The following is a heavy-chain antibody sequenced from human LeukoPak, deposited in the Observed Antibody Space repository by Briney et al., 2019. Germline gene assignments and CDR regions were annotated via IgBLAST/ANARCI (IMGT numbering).Heavy chain of an antibody. CDR2: IYTSGST. Sequence: SETLSLTCTVSGGSISSYYWSWIRQPPGKGLEWIGYIYTSGSTNYNPSLKSRVTISVDTSKNQFSLKLSSVTAADTAVYYCARLQYVSSGYYSYYYYMDVWGKGPRSPSP. CDR3: ARLQYVSSGYYSYYYYMDV. CDR1: GGSISSYY. J-gene: IGHJ6*03. D-gene: IGHD3-22*01. V-gene: IGHV4-4*09.